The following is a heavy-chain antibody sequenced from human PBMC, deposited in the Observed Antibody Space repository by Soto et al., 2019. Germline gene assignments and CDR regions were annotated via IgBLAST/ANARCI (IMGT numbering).Heavy chain of an antibody. CDR3: ASASITMIRGVTYFYYGMDV. Sequence: QVQLVQSGAEVKKPGASVKVSCKASGYTFASYGISWVRQAPGQGLEWMGWISGYNGNTNYAQKLQGRVTMTTDTSTSTAYMELRSLRSDDTAVYYCASASITMIRGVTYFYYGMDVWGQETTVTVSS. V-gene: IGHV1-18*04. CDR2: ISGYNGNT. J-gene: IGHJ6*02. D-gene: IGHD3-10*01. CDR1: GYTFASYG.